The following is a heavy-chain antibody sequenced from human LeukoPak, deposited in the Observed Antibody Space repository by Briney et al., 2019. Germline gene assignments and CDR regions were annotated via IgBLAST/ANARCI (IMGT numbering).Heavy chain of an antibody. J-gene: IGHJ4*02. CDR3: ARRSMAGAGSFDY. CDR2: MYYSRNT. CDR1: GGSISSSSYY. Sequence: KPSETLSLTCTVSGGSISSSSYYWGWIRQPPGKGLEWIGSMYYSRNTYYNPSLKSRVTISVDTSKNQFSLKVSSVTAADTAVYYCARRSMAGAGSFDYWGQGTLVTVSS. D-gene: IGHD6-13*01. V-gene: IGHV4-39*01.